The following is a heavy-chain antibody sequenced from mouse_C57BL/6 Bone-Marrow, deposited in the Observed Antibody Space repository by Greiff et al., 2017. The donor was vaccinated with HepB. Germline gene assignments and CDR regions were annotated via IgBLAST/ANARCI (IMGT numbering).Heavy chain of an antibody. Sequence: VQLQQPGAELVKPGASVKMSCKASGYTFTSYWITWVKQRPGQGLEWIGDIYPGSGSTNYNEKFKSKATLTVDTSSSTAYMQLSSLTSEDAAVYYCARDDGYFWYYVDYWGQGTTLTVSS. CDR3: ARDDGYFWYYVDY. V-gene: IGHV1-55*01. CDR2: IYPGSGST. D-gene: IGHD2-3*01. CDR1: GYTFTSYW. J-gene: IGHJ2*01.